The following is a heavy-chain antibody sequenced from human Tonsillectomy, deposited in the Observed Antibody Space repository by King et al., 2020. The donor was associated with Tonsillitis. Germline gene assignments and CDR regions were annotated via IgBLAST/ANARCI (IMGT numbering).Heavy chain of an antibody. J-gene: IGHJ4*02. CDR1: GGSIRTGDFY. CDR3: ARGEGTTGGFDY. CDR2: IYYSGTT. D-gene: IGHD1-7*01. Sequence: VQLQESGPGLVKPSQTLSLICSVSGGSIRTGDFYWSWIRQPPGNGLEWIGYIYYSGTTYDNPSLQGRVSMSVDASKNQFSLKLRSVTAADTAVYYCARGEGTTGGFDYWGQGTLVTVSS. V-gene: IGHV4-30-4*01.